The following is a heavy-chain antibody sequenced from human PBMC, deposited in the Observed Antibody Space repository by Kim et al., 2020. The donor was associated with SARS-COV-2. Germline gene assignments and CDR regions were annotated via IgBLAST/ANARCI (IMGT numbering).Heavy chain of an antibody. V-gene: IGHV3-30*18. CDR1: GFTFSGYE. Sequence: GGSLRLSCAASGFTFSGYEMHWVRQAPGKGLEWAALISHDGSNEYYADSVTGRFTISRDNSKNTVSLQMNSLRPEDAAVYYCVKDLDYWGQGTLVTVSS. CDR2: ISHDGSNE. CDR3: VKDLDY. J-gene: IGHJ4*02.